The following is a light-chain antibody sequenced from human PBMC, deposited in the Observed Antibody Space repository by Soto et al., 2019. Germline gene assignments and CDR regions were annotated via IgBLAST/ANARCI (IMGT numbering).Light chain of an antibody. Sequence: DIQMTQSPSSVSASVGDRVTITCRASQDISSWLAWYQQKPGKAPKLLIYAASSLQSGVPSRFSGSGSGTDFTLTISSLQTEHLATYYCQKANSFPYTFGQGTKLDIK. CDR3: QKANSFPYT. J-gene: IGKJ2*01. V-gene: IGKV1-12*01. CDR1: QDISSW. CDR2: AAS.